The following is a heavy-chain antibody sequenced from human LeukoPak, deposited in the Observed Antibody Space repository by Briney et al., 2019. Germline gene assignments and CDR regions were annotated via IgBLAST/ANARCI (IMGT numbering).Heavy chain of an antibody. V-gene: IGHV3-33*06. CDR3: AKDLSDYGDFPIDY. CDR2: IWYDGSNK. Sequence: PGGSLRLSCAASGFTFSSYGMHWVRQAPGKGLEWVVVIWYDGSNKYYADSVKGRFTISRDNSKNTLYLQMNSLRAEDTAVYYCAKDLSDYGDFPIDYWGQGTLVTVSS. D-gene: IGHD4-17*01. CDR1: GFTFSSYG. J-gene: IGHJ4*02.